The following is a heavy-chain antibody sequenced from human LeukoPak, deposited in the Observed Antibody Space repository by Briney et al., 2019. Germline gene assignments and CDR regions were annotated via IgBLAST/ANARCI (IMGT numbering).Heavy chain of an antibody. V-gene: IGHV1-69*06. Sequence: EASVKVSCKASGGTFSSYAISWVRQAPGQGLEWMGGIIPIFGTANYAQKFQGRVTITADKSTSTAYMELSSLRSEDTAVYYCARVPPLVGYCSSTSCYKSKLGYYYYMDVWGKGTTVTVSS. J-gene: IGHJ6*03. CDR2: IIPIFGTA. D-gene: IGHD2-2*02. CDR3: ARVPPLVGYCSSTSCYKSKLGYYYYMDV. CDR1: GGTFSSYA.